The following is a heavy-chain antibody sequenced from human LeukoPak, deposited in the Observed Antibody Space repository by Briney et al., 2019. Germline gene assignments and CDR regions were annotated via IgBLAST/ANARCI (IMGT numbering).Heavy chain of an antibody. CDR3: ARDGSGSYSEYFDC. Sequence: PGGSLRLSCAASGFSNYAVHWVGQAPGKGLEWVAVISYDGSNKFYADSVKGRFTISRDSSKNMLYLQMNSLRVEDTAVYYCARDGSGSYSEYFDCWGQGTLVAVSS. J-gene: IGHJ4*02. V-gene: IGHV3-30*04. D-gene: IGHD1-26*01. CDR1: GFSNYA. CDR2: ISYDGSNK.